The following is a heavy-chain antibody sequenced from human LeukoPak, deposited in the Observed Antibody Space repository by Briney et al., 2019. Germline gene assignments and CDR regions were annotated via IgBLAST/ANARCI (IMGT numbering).Heavy chain of an antibody. J-gene: IGHJ6*03. CDR3: ARTGDYSNYGYYYYYMDV. Sequence: SVKVSCKASGGTFSSYAISWVRQAPGQGLEWMGGIIPIFGTANYAQKFQGRVTITTDESTSTAYMELSSLRSEDTAVYYCARTGDYSNYGYYYYYMDVWGKGTTVTVSS. V-gene: IGHV1-69*05. D-gene: IGHD4-11*01. CDR1: GGTFSSYA. CDR2: IIPIFGTA.